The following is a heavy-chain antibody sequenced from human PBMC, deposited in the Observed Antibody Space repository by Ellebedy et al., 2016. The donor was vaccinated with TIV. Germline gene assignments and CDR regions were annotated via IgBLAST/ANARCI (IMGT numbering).Heavy chain of an antibody. CDR3: ARSPRYYYGMDV. CDR1: GFTFSSYN. J-gene: IGHJ6*02. Sequence: ESLKISCAASGFTFSSYNMNWVRQPPGKGLEWIGEINHSGSTNYNPSLKSRVTISVDTSKNQFSLKLSSVTAADTAVYYCARSPRYYYGMDVWGQGTTVTVSS. V-gene: IGHV4-34*01. CDR2: INHSGST.